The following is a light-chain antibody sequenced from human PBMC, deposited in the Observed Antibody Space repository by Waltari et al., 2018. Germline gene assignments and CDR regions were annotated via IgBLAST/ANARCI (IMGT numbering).Light chain of an antibody. CDR1: SRDVGSYNL. V-gene: IGLV2-23*01. CDR3: CSYAGSSWV. J-gene: IGLJ3*02. CDR2: EGS. Sequence: QSALTQPASVSGSPGQSITISCTGTSRDVGSYNLFSWYQQHPGKAPKLMIYEGSKRPSGVSNRFSGSKSGNTASLTISGLQAEDEADYYCCSYAGSSWVFGGGTKLTVL.